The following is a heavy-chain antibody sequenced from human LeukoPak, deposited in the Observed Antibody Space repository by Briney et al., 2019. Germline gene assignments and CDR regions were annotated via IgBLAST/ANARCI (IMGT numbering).Heavy chain of an antibody. CDR1: GGSISSSSYY. CDR2: IYYSGST. J-gene: IGHJ4*02. D-gene: IGHD3-22*01. CDR3: ARDPRPYYYDSSGFDY. Sequence: PSETLSLTCTVSGGSISSSSYYWGWIRQPPGKGLEWIGSIYYSGSTYYNPSLKSRVTISADTSKNQFSLKLSSVTAADTAVYYCARDPRPYYYDSSGFDYWGQGTLVTVSS. V-gene: IGHV4-39*07.